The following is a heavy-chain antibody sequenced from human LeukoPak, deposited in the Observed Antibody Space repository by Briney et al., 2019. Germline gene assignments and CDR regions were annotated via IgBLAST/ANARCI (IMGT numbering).Heavy chain of an antibody. D-gene: IGHD3-3*01. Sequence: PGGSLRLSCEASGFTFSTYGMHWVRQAPGKGLEWITLIPYDGSNKYYADSVKGRFTISRDNSKNTLYLQMNRLRAEDTAVYYCARVAARVTIFGVDHSPGFPFDIWGQGTMVTVSS. CDR3: ARVAARVTIFGVDHSPGFPFDI. V-gene: IGHV3-30*03. CDR1: GFTFSTYG. J-gene: IGHJ3*02. CDR2: IPYDGSNK.